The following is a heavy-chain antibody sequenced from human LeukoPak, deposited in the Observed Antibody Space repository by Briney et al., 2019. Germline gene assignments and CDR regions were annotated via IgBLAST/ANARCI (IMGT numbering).Heavy chain of an antibody. CDR3: ARSPLLRWFDP. D-gene: IGHD3-3*01. J-gene: IGHJ5*02. CDR1: GGSISSYY. CDR2: IYYSGST. V-gene: IGHV4-59*01. Sequence: SETLSLTCTVSGGSISSYYWSWIRQPPGKGLEWIGYIYYSGSTNYDPSLKSRVTISVDTSKNQFSLKLSSVTAADTAVYYCARSPLLRWFDPWGQGTLVTVSS.